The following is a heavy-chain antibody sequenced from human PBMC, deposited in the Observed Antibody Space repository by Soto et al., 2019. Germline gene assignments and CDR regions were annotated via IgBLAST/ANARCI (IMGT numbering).Heavy chain of an antibody. J-gene: IGHJ6*03. D-gene: IGHD2-2*01. Sequence: PGGSLRLSCAASGFTFSSYAMSWVRQAPGKGLEWVSAISGSGGSIYYADSVKGRFTISRDNAKNSLYLQMNSLRAEDTAVYYCARGLSQLPMDVWGKGTTVIVSS. CDR3: ARGLSQLPMDV. CDR1: GFTFSSYA. V-gene: IGHV3-23*01. CDR2: ISGSGGSI.